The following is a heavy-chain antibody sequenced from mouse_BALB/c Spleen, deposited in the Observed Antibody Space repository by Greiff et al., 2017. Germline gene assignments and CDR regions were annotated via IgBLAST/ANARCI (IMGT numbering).Heavy chain of an antibody. CDR3: AREGYYGSRGYFDY. CDR1: GFTFSSYG. CDR2: INSNGGST. D-gene: IGHD1-1*01. J-gene: IGHJ2*01. V-gene: IGHV5-6-3*01. Sequence: EVQLVESGGGLVQPGGSLKLSCAASGFTFSSYGMSWVRQTPDKRLELVATINSNGGSTYYPDSVKGRFTISRDNAKNTLYLQMSSLKSEDTAMYYCAREGYYGSRGYFDYWGQGTTLTVSS.